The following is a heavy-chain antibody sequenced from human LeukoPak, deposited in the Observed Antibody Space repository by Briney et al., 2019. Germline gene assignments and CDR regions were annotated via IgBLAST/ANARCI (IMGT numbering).Heavy chain of an antibody. CDR2: ISGSGYST. V-gene: IGHV3-23*01. Sequence: GASLRLSCAASGFTFSSHAMSWVRQPPGKGLEWVSDISGSGYSTYYADSVKGRFTFSRDNSKNTLYLQMNSLRAEDTAVYYCARAIQFVGYFDHWGRGTLVTVST. D-gene: IGHD3-16*01. CDR3: ARAIQFVGYFDH. CDR1: GFTFSSHA. J-gene: IGHJ4*02.